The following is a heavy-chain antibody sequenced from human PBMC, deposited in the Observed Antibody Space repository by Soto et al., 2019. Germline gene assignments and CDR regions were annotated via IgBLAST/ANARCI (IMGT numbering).Heavy chain of an antibody. Sequence: GGSLRLSCAASGFTFSSYSMTWFRQAPGKELEWVSSISSSSSYIYYADSVKGRFTISRDNAKNSLYLQMNSLRAEDTAVYYCARVGPPLAYCGGDCNSTFEYWGKGTLVTVS. D-gene: IGHD2-21*01. J-gene: IGHJ4*02. CDR2: ISSSSSYI. CDR1: GFTFSSYS. V-gene: IGHV3-21*01. CDR3: ARVGPPLAYCGGDCNSTFEY.